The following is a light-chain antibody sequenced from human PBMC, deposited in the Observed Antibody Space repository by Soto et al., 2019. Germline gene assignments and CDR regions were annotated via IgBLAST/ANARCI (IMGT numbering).Light chain of an antibody. V-gene: IGKV1-5*01. CDR3: QHYNSYPWT. CDR1: QSIGTW. CDR2: DAS. Sequence: DIQMTQSPSTLSASVGDRVTITCRASQSIGTWLAWYQQKPGTAPRLLIYDASSLESGVPSRFSGSGSGTEFTLTISSLQPADFATYYCQHYNSYPWTFGQGTKVDIK. J-gene: IGKJ1*01.